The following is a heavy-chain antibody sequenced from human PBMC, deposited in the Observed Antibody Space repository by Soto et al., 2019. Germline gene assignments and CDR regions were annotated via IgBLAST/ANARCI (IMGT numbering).Heavy chain of an antibody. V-gene: IGHV1-2*04. CDR2: INPNSGGT. Sequence: QVQLVQSGAEVKKPGASVKVSCKASGYTFTGYYMHWVRQAPGQGLEWMGWINPNSGGTNYAQKFQGWVTMTRDTSISTAYMELSRLRSDDTAVYYCARGGYISSWLIYYYYGMDVWGQGTTVTVSS. CDR1: GYTFTGYY. D-gene: IGHD6-13*01. CDR3: ARGGYISSWLIYYYYGMDV. J-gene: IGHJ6*02.